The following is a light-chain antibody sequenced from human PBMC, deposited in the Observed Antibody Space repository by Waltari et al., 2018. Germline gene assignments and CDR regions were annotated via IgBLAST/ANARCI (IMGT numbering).Light chain of an antibody. CDR1: QIVLYSSNNKNY. CDR3: QQYYSTPYT. CDR2: LAS. Sequence: DIVMTQSPDSLAVSLGERATINCQSTQIVLYSSNNKNYLAWYQQKPGQPPKLLIYLASTRESGVPDRFSGSGSGTDFTLTISSLQAEDVAVYYCQQYYSTPYTFGQGTKLEIK. V-gene: IGKV4-1*01. J-gene: IGKJ2*01.